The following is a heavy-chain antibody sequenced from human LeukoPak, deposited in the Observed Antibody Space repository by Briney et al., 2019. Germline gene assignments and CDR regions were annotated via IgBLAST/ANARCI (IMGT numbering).Heavy chain of an antibody. CDR2: ISSSGSTI. V-gene: IGHV3-48*03. D-gene: IGHD2-15*01. J-gene: IGHJ3*02. CDR3: AREQYTPNDAFDI. Sequence: GGSLRLSCAASGFTFSSYEMNWVRQAPGKGLEWVSYISSSGSTIYYADSVKGRFTISRDNAKNSLYLQMNSLRAEDTAVYYCAREQYTPNDAFDIWGQGTMVTVSS. CDR1: GFTFSSYE.